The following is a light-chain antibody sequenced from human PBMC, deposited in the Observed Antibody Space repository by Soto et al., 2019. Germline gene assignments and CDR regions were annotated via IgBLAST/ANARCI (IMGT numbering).Light chain of an antibody. CDR2: DAS. CDR3: QQYGDSPPT. CDR1: QSVSSN. V-gene: IGKV3-15*01. Sequence: EIVMTQSPATLSVSPGESATLSCRASQSVSSNLAWHQQKPGQAPRILMYDASTRATGISARFSGSGSGTDFTLTISRLEPEDFAVYYCQQYGDSPPTFGGGTKVDI. J-gene: IGKJ4*02.